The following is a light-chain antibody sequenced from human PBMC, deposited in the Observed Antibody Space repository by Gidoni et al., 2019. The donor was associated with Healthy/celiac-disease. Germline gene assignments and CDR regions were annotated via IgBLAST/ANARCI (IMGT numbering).Light chain of an antibody. CDR1: QGISNS. CDR2: AAS. V-gene: IGKV1-NL1*01. J-gene: IGKJ1*01. Sequence: DIQMTQSPSSLSASVGDRVTITCRASQGISNSLAWYQQKPGKAPKLLLYAASRLESGVPSRFSGRGSGTDYTLTISSLQPEDFATYYCQRYYSTPSWTFGQGTKVEIK. CDR3: QRYYSTPSWT.